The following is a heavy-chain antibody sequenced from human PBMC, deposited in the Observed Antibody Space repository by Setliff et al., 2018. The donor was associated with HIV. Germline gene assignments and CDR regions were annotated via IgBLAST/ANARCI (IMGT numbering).Heavy chain of an antibody. Sequence: SETLSLTCTVSGGSISSSSYYRGWIRQPPGKGLEWIGNIYSGGTTYYNSSLRSRVTISVDTSKDQFSLKLNSVTAADTAVYYCARHAVPHYYDSSGPSWGPGTLVTVSS. CDR1: GGSISSSSYY. CDR2: IYSGGTT. J-gene: IGHJ5*02. CDR3: ARHAVPHYYDSSGPS. D-gene: IGHD3-22*01. V-gene: IGHV4-39*07.